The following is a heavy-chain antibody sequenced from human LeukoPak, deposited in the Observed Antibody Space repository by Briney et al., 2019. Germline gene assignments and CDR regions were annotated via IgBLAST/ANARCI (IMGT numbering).Heavy chain of an antibody. D-gene: IGHD3-10*01. CDR2: ISSDSTTI. J-gene: IGHJ4*02. Sequence: GGSLRLSCAASGFTFRSFTMNWVRQAPGKGLEWISYISSDSTTIYYADSVKGRFTISRDDAQNSLYLQMNSLRAEDTAVYYCARERSDTLVRGVPIFDYWGQGTLVTVSS. V-gene: IGHV3-48*01. CDR1: GFTFRSFT. CDR3: ARERSDTLVRGVPIFDY.